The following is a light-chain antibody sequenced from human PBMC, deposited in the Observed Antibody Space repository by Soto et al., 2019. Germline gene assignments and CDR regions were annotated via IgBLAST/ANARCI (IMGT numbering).Light chain of an antibody. CDR3: QQYNNWPPWT. CDR1: QTISSW. CDR2: DAS. J-gene: IGKJ1*01. V-gene: IGKV1-5*01. Sequence: DIQMTQSPSTLSGSVGDRVTITCRASQTISSWLAWYQQKPGKAPKLLIYDASSLESGVPSRFSGSGSGTEFTLTISRLQSEDFAVYYCQQYNNWPPWTFGQGTKVDIK.